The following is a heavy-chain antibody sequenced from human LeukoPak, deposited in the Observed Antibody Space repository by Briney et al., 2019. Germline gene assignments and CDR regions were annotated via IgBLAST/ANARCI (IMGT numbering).Heavy chain of an antibody. J-gene: IGHJ4*02. CDR2: ISYSGST. CDR1: GGSFSSYY. Sequence: SETLSLTCTVSGGSFSSYYWSWIRQPPGKGLEWIGYISYSGSTSYNPSLKSRVTISVDTSKNQFSLKLNSVTPADTAVYYCAGFSYYFDYWGQGTLVTVSS. CDR3: AGFSYYFDY. V-gene: IGHV4-59*01.